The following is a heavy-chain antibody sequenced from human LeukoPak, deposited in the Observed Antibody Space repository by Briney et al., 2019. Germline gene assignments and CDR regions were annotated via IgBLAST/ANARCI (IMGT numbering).Heavy chain of an antibody. Sequence: GESLKISCKTSGYSFTTYWIGWVRQMPGKGLEWMGIIYPGDSDTRYSPSFQGQVTISADKSIRTAYLQWSSLKASDTAMYYCARQVGNAYYAAYFDYWGQGTLVTVSS. CDR3: ARQVGNAYYAAYFDY. V-gene: IGHV5-51*01. J-gene: IGHJ4*02. D-gene: IGHD3-16*01. CDR2: IYPGDSDT. CDR1: GYSFTTYW.